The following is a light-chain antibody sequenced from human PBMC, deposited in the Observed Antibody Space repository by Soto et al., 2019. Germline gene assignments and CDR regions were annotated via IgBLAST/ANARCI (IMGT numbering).Light chain of an antibody. J-gene: IGKJ1*01. CDR2: GAT. V-gene: IGKV1-39*01. CDR1: QSISSY. Sequence: DIQMTRSPSSLSSSGGDRVTISCRASQSISSYLNWYQQKPGKAPKLLIYGATNLQSGVPSRFSGSGSRTDFTLTISSLQPEDFATYFCQQSLSVRSWTVGQGTQVDIK. CDR3: QQSLSVRSWT.